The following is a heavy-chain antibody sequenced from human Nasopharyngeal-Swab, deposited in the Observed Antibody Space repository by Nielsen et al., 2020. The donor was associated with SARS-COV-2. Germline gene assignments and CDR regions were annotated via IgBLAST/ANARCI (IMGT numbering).Heavy chain of an antibody. CDR1: GFSFSTYW. D-gene: IGHD6-19*01. V-gene: IGHV3-74*01. Sequence: GESLKISCAASGFSFSTYWMDWVRQAPGKGPEWVSRIDNDGRRTFYADLVEGRFTISRDNTKNTLYLQMNSLSAEDTALYYCVKYGSGWGQGTLVTVSS. J-gene: IGHJ4*02. CDR2: IDNDGRRT. CDR3: VKYGSG.